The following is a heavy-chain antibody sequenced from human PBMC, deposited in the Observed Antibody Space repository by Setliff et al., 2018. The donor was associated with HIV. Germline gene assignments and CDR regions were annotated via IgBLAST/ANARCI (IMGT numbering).Heavy chain of an antibody. CDR3: ARAPTGVTNAFDI. Sequence: ASVKVSCKASGYTSTSFSLHWVRQAPGQGLEWMGIINPSGDVIRYAQKFQGRVTMTRDTSTSTVYMDLSSLRSEDTAVYYCARAPTGVTNAFDIWGQGTMVTVSS. CDR2: INPSGDVI. CDR1: GYTSTSFS. V-gene: IGHV1-46*01. J-gene: IGHJ3*02. D-gene: IGHD2-8*02.